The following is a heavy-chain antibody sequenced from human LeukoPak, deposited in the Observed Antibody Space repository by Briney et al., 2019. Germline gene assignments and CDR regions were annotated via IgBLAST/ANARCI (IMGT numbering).Heavy chain of an antibody. CDR3: ARDQVSYDLDMDV. CDR2: IKQDGSEK. V-gene: IGHV3-7*01. J-gene: IGHJ6*03. CDR1: GFTFSSYW. Sequence: GGSLRLSCAASGFTFSSYWMSWVRQAPGKGLEWVANIKQDGSEKYYVDSVKGRFTISRDNAKNSLYLQMNSLRAEDTAVYYCARDQVSYDLDMDVWGKGTTVTVSS. D-gene: IGHD5-12*01.